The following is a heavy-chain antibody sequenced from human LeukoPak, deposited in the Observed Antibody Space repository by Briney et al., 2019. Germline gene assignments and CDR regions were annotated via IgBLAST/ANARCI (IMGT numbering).Heavy chain of an antibody. CDR3: ARQAGVRDFDY. Sequence: SETLSLTCTVSGDSISNNGYYWGWIRQPPGKGLEWIGSIYYSGSTYYNPSLKRRVTISVDTSKNQFSLKLTSVTAADTAMYYCARQAGVRDFDYWGQGTLVTVSS. V-gene: IGHV4-39*01. CDR2: IYYSGST. J-gene: IGHJ4*02. CDR1: GDSISNNGYY. D-gene: IGHD3-10*01.